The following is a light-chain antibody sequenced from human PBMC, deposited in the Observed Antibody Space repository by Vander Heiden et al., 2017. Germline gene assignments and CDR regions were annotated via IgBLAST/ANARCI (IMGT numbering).Light chain of an antibody. CDR1: TGAVTSGHY. Sequence: QSVVTQEPSLPVSPGGTVPLTCCSSTGAVTSGHYPYWFQQKPGQAPRTRMYDTSNKHSWTPARFSGSLLGGKAALTLSGAQPEDEAEYYCLLSYSGADVFGTGTKVTVL. J-gene: IGLJ1*01. V-gene: IGLV7-46*01. CDR3: LLSYSGADV. CDR2: DTS.